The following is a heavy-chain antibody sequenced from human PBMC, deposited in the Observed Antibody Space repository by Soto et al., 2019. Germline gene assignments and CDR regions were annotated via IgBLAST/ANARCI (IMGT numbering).Heavy chain of an antibody. J-gene: IGHJ4*02. CDR1: GFTFSSYG. D-gene: IGHD3-10*01. Sequence: PGGSLRLSCAASGFTFSSYGMHWVRQAPGKGLEWVAVISYDGSNKYYADSVKGRFTISRDNAKNSLYLQMNSLRDEDTAVYYCVRSQSGRFDWGQGTLVTVSS. CDR3: VRSQSGRFD. V-gene: IGHV3-30*03. CDR2: ISYDGSNK.